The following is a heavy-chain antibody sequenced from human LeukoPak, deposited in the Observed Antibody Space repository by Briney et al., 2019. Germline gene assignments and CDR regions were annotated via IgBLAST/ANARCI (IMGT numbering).Heavy chain of an antibody. Sequence: GASVKVSCKASGYTFTSYDINWVRQATGQGLGWMGWMNPNSGNTGYAQKFQGRVTITRNTSISTAYMELSSLRSEDTAVYYCARGRSSLWSGYLYWFDPWGQGTLVTVSS. CDR2: MNPNSGNT. J-gene: IGHJ5*02. V-gene: IGHV1-8*03. CDR3: ARGRSSLWSGYLYWFDP. CDR1: GYTFTSYD. D-gene: IGHD3-3*01.